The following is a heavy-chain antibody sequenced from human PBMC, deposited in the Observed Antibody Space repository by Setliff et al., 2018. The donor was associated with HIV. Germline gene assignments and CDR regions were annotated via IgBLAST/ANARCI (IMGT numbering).Heavy chain of an antibody. J-gene: IGHJ5*02. CDR1: GGSASNSRYY. D-gene: IGHD3-22*01. CDR3: ASRVYYYDSNNFLREEGFDP. Sequence: SETLSLTCTVSGGSASNSRYYWAWIRQPPGKGLEYIGSIYYSEKTYYSPSLKSRVTISIDTSKNQFSLNLTSVTAADSAVYYCASRVYYYDSNNFLREEGFDPWGQGTLVTVSS. V-gene: IGHV4-39*01. CDR2: IYYSEKT.